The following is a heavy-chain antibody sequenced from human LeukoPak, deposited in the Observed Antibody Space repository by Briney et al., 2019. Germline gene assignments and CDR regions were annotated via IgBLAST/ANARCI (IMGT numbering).Heavy chain of an antibody. CDR1: GITFSRYW. V-gene: IGHV3-7*03. CDR3: ARDGRPLDY. CDR2: IKQDGGEK. Sequence: GGSLRLSCVDSGITFSRYWMSWVRQAPGKGLEWVANIKQDGGEKYYVDSVKGRFTISRDNAKNSLYLQMNSLRVEDTAVYYCARDGRPLDYWGQGTLVTVSS. J-gene: IGHJ4*02.